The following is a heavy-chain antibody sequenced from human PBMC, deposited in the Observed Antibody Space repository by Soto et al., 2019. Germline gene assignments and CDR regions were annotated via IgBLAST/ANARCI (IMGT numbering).Heavy chain of an antibody. Sequence: GGSLRLSCAASGFTFSSYSMNWVRQAPGKGLEWVSYISSSSSTIYYADSVKGRFTISRDNAKNSLYLQMNSLRAEDAAVYYCARDSGYSYGPLDYWGQGTLVTVSS. CDR2: ISSSSSTI. J-gene: IGHJ4*02. V-gene: IGHV3-48*01. CDR3: ARDSGYSYGPLDY. D-gene: IGHD5-18*01. CDR1: GFTFSSYS.